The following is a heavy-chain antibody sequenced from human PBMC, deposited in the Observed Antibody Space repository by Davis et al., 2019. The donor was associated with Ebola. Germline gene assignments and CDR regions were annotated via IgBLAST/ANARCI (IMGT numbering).Heavy chain of an antibody. CDR2: ISAYNGNT. CDR1: GYTFTSYG. D-gene: IGHD2-2*01. J-gene: IGHJ6*02. V-gene: IGHV1-18*01. Sequence: ASVKVSCKASGYTFTSYGLSWVRQAPGQGLEWMGWISAYNGNTNYAQKLQGRVTMTTDTSTSTAYMELRSLRSDDTAVYYCARENTRYCSSTSCYYYGMDVWGQGTTVTVSS. CDR3: ARENTRYCSSTSCYYYGMDV.